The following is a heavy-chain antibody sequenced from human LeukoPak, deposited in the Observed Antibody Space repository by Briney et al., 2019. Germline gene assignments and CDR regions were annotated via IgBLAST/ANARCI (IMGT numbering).Heavy chain of an antibody. CDR2: IYSSGTT. Sequence: SETLSLTCTVSGDSISSYYWSWIRQPPGKGLEWIGFIYSSGTTNYNPSLKSRVTISVDTSKNQFSLKLSSVTAADTAVYYCARHSKYYYDSSGSYVGYFQHWGQGTLVTVSS. D-gene: IGHD3-22*01. V-gene: IGHV4-59*08. CDR1: GDSISSYY. J-gene: IGHJ1*01. CDR3: ARHSKYYYDSSGSYVGYFQH.